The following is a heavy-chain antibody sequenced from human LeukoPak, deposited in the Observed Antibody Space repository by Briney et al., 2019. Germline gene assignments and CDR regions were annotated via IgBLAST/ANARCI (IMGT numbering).Heavy chain of an antibody. CDR3: ARDGGQWLVHRWFDP. V-gene: IGHV7-4-1*02. CDR2: MNTNTGNP. J-gene: IGHJ5*02. CDR1: GYTFSSYA. Sequence: GASVKVSCKASGYTFSSYAMNWVRQAPGQGLEWMGWMNTNTGNPTYAQGFTGRFVFSLDTSVSTAYLQISSLKAEDTAVYYCARDGGQWLVHRWFDPWGQGTLVTVSS. D-gene: IGHD6-19*01.